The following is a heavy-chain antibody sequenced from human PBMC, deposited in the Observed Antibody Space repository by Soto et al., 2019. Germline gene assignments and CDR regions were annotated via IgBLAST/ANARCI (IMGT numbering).Heavy chain of an antibody. V-gene: IGHV4-4*02. CDR1: GDSISSGNW. CDR2: IYHSGST. Sequence: QVQLQESGPGLVKPSGTLSLTCSVSGDSISSGNWWTWVRQPPGKGLEWIGEIYHSGSTNYSPSLTSRVTXSXXXSXXQFSLKLTSVTAADTAVYYCAREPNYGGNAGYFDYWGQGTLVTVSP. J-gene: IGHJ4*02. CDR3: AREPNYGGNAGYFDY. D-gene: IGHD4-17*01.